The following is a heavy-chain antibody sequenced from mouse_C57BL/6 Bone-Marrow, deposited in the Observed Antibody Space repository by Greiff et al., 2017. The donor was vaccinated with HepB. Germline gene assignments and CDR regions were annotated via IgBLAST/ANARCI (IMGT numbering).Heavy chain of an antibody. CDR3: ARPNDGYFDY. CDR1: GFTFSDYY. Sequence: EVKVVESGGGLVQPGGSLKLSCAASGFTFSDYYMYWVRQTPEKRLEWVAYISNGGGSTYYPDTVKGRFTISRDNAKNTLYLQMSRLKSEDTAMYYCARPNDGYFDYWGQGTTLTVSS. D-gene: IGHD2-3*01. V-gene: IGHV5-12*01. CDR2: ISNGGGST. J-gene: IGHJ2*01.